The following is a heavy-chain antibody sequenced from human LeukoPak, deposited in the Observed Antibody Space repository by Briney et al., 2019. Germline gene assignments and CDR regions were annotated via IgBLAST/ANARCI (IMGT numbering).Heavy chain of an antibody. J-gene: IGHJ6*02. CDR2: INPSGGST. CDR1: GYTFTSYY. V-gene: IGHV1-46*01. Sequence: ASVKVSCKASGYTFTSYYMHWVRQAPGQGLEWMGIINPSGGSTSYAQKFQGRVTMTKDTSTSKAYMELTSLRSDDTAVYYCARDYDVIPAAGNGMDVWGQGTTVAVSS. D-gene: IGHD2-2*01. CDR3: ARDYDVIPAAGNGMDV.